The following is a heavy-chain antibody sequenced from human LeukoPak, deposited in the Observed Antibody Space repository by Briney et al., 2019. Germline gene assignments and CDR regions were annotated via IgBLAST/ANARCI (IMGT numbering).Heavy chain of an antibody. CDR3: VRGSGGDGYSYWGDY. J-gene: IGHJ4*02. CDR1: GFTLRHYG. CDR2: IWFDGGKI. D-gene: IGHD5-24*01. Sequence: GGSLRLSRAASGFTLRHYGMHWVRQAPGMGLEWVAVIWFDGGKIHYPDSVKGRFTISRDNSKNTLYLQMDNLRADDTAVYYCVRGSGGDGYSYWGDYWGQGTLVTVSP. V-gene: IGHV3-33*01.